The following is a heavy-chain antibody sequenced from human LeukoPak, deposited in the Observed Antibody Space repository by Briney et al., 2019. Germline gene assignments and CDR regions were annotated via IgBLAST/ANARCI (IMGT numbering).Heavy chain of an antibody. CDR2: INHSGST. Sequence: SETLSLTCAVYGGSFSGYYWSWIRQPPGKGLEWIGEINHSGSTNYNPSLKSRVTISVDTPKNQFSLKLSSVTAADTAVYYCASPDTASDSDFQHWGQGTLVTVSS. V-gene: IGHV4-34*01. CDR1: GGSFSGYY. D-gene: IGHD2-21*01. CDR3: ASPDTASDSDFQH. J-gene: IGHJ1*01.